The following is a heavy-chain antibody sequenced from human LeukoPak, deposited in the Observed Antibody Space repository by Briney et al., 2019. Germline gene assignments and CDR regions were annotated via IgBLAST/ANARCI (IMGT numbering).Heavy chain of an antibody. J-gene: IGHJ1*01. D-gene: IGHD2-21*02. V-gene: IGHV4-59*03. CDR3: AKTPCGGDCYRGES. CDR1: GGSISSYS. CDR2: IYDSGST. Sequence: SETLSLTCTVSGGSISSYSWSWIRQPPGKGLEWIGYIYDSGSTNYNPSLKSRVTISVDTSKNQFSLRLTSVTTADTAVYYCAKTPCGGDCYRGESRGQGTLVTVSS.